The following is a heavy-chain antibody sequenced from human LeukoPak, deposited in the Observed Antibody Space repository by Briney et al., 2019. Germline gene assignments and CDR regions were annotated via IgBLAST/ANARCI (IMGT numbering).Heavy chain of an antibody. CDR1: GFTFNSYW. D-gene: IGHD5-12*01. CDR3: AREWNGYDYVGEDY. J-gene: IGHJ4*02. Sequence: GGSLRLSCAASGFTFNSYWMSWVRQAPGKGLEWMANIKQDGSEKYYADSVKGRFTISRDNAKNSLYLQMNSLRAEDTAIYNCAREWNGYDYVGEDYCGQGTLVTVSS. CDR2: IKQDGSEK. V-gene: IGHV3-7*01.